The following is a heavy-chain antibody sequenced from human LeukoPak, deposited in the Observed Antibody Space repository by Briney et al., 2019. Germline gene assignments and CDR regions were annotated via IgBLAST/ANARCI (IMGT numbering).Heavy chain of an antibody. Sequence: PSETLSLTCTVSGGSISSYYWSWIRQPAGKGLEWIGRIYTSGSTNYNPSLTSRVTMSVDTSKNQFSLKLSSVTAADTAVYYCARDKKVRGYDGMDVWGQGTTVTVSS. CDR2: IYTSGST. V-gene: IGHV4-4*07. D-gene: IGHD3-10*01. CDR1: GGSISSYY. J-gene: IGHJ6*02. CDR3: ARDKKVRGYDGMDV.